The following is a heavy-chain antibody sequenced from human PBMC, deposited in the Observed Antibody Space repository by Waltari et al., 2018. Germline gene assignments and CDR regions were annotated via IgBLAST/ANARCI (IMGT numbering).Heavy chain of an antibody. D-gene: IGHD7-27*01. CDR3: AHQPGLRGAFDI. J-gene: IGHJ3*02. Sequence: QITLKESGPTLVKPTQTLTLTCTFSGFSLSTSGVGVGWIRQPPGKALEWLALIYWEYDKRNSPSLKSRLTITKDTSKNQVVLTMTNMDPVDTATYYCAHQPGLRGAFDIWGQGTMVTVSS. CDR2: IYWEYDK. CDR1: GFSLSTSGVG. V-gene: IGHV2-5*02.